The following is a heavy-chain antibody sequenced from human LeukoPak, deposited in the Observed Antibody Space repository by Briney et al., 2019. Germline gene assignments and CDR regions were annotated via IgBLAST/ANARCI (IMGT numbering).Heavy chain of an antibody. Sequence: PSETQSLTCAVSGGSISTYYWSWIRQPPGKGLEWIGYIYSSGSTNYNPSLKSRVTISIDTSKNQISLKLSSVSAADTAVYYCARSIGVSNWFDPWGQGTQVTVSS. D-gene: IGHD3-16*01. CDR3: ARSIGVSNWFDP. CDR2: IYSSGST. CDR1: GGSISTYY. J-gene: IGHJ5*02. V-gene: IGHV4-59*01.